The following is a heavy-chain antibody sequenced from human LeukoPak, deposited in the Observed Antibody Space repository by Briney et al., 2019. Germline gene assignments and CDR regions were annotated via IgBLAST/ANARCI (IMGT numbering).Heavy chain of an antibody. Sequence: SQTLSLTCTVSGGSISSGGYYWSWIRQHPGKGLEWIGYIYYSGSTYYNPSLKSRVTISVDTSKNQFSLKLSSVTAADTAVYYCAREDSSSWVDYWGQGTLVTVSS. J-gene: IGHJ4*02. CDR3: AREDSSSWVDY. D-gene: IGHD6-13*01. V-gene: IGHV4-31*03. CDR2: IYYSGST. CDR1: GGSISSGGYY.